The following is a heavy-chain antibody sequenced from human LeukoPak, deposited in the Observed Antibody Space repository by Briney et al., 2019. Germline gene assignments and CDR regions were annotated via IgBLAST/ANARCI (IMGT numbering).Heavy chain of an antibody. D-gene: IGHD3-10*01. CDR2: IIPIFGTA. V-gene: IGHV1-69*06. Sequence: SVKVSCKASGGTFTSYAISWVRQAPGQGLEWMGGIIPIFGTANYAQKFQGRVTITADKSTTTAYMELSSLRSEDTAVYYCARDSGTTGIVKFDPWGQGTLVSVSS. CDR1: GGTFTSYA. CDR3: ARDSGTTGIVKFDP. J-gene: IGHJ5*02.